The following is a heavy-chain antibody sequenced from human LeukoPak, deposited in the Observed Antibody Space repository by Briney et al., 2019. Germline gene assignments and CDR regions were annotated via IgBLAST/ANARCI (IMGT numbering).Heavy chain of an antibody. CDR2: ISSRGRTI. J-gene: IGHJ6*02. CDR1: GFTVSEYY. V-gene: IGHV3-11*01. Sequence: GGSLRLSWAASGFTVSEYYMSWIRQAPGKGLEWVSYISSRGRTIYYADSVKGRFTISRDNAKNSLYLQMNSLRAEDTAVYYCARDSYDFWSGYYYGMDVWGQGTTVTVSS. CDR3: ARDSYDFWSGYYYGMDV. D-gene: IGHD3-3*01.